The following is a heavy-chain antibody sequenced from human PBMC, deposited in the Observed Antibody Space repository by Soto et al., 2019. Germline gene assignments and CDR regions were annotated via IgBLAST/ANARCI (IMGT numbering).Heavy chain of an antibody. CDR2: VYSGGTT. Sequence: GVSLRVSCASSGITVSSTYMGWVRQAPGKGLEWVSTVYSGGTTYYADSVKGRFSLSRDNSENTLYLQMNSLRAEDTAVYYCASRPQYYYYMDVWGKGTTVTVS. CDR1: GITVSSTY. CDR3: ASRPQYYYYMDV. V-gene: IGHV3-66*01. J-gene: IGHJ6*03.